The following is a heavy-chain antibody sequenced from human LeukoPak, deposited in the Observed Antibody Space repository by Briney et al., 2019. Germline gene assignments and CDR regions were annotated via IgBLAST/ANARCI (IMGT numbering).Heavy chain of an antibody. Sequence: SETLSLTCAVSGYSISSGYYWGWIRQPPGKGLEWIGSIYHSGSTYYNPSLKSRVTISVDTSNNQFSLKLSSVTAADTAVYYCARVHQEGQWLVLDYWGQGTLVTVSS. V-gene: IGHV4-38-2*01. J-gene: IGHJ4*02. CDR2: IYHSGST. CDR1: GYSISSGYY. CDR3: ARVHQEGQWLVLDY. D-gene: IGHD6-19*01.